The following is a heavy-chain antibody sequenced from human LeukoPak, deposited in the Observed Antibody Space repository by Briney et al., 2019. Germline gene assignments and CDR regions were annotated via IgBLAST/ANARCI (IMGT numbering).Heavy chain of an antibody. Sequence: PGGSLRLSCAASGFTFSSYSVNWVRQAPRKGLEWVSSISSSSYIYYADSVKGRFTISRDNAKNSLYLQMNSLRAEDTAVYYCARADSSSWPGEAFDAWGQGTMVTVSS. J-gene: IGHJ3*01. CDR1: GFTFSSYS. V-gene: IGHV3-21*01. CDR3: ARADSSSWPGEAFDA. D-gene: IGHD6-13*01. CDR2: ISSSSYI.